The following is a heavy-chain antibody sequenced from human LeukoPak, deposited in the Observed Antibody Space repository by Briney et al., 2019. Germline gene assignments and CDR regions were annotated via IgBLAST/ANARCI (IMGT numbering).Heavy chain of an antibody. CDR1: GVSISSYY. CDR3: ARVRFGELLLDY. Sequence: SETLSLTCTVSGVSISSYYWSWIRQPPGEGLEWIGYIYYSGSTNYNPSLKSRVTISVDTSKNQFSLKLSSVTAADTAVYYCARVRFGELLLDYWGQGTLVTVSS. D-gene: IGHD3-10*01. V-gene: IGHV4-59*01. CDR2: IYYSGST. J-gene: IGHJ4*02.